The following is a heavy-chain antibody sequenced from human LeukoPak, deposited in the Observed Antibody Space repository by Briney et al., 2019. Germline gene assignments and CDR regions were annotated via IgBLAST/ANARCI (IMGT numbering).Heavy chain of an antibody. V-gene: IGHV1-2*02. CDR2: INPNIGGT. D-gene: IGHD7-27*01. CDR3: ARLSGDLSFDS. J-gene: IGHJ4*02. Sequence: ASVKVSCKASGYTFTSYDINWVRQATGQGLEWMGWINPNIGGTKFPQKFQGRVTMTRDTSISTAYMELSSLTSADTAVYHCARLSGDLSFDSWGQGTLVTVSS. CDR1: GYTFTSYD.